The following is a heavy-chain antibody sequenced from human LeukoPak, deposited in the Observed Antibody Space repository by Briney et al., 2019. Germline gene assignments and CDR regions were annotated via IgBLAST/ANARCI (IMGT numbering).Heavy chain of an antibody. D-gene: IGHD4-23*01. CDR3: ASLYVVTTVVN. CDR2: INWNGGST. J-gene: IGHJ4*02. CDR1: GFTFDNYG. V-gene: IGHV3-20*04. Sequence: GGSLLLSCAASGFTFDNYGMSWVRQAPGKGLEWVSGINWNGGSTGYADSVKGRFTISRDNAKNSLYLQMNSLRAEDTALYYCASLYVVTTVVNWGQGTLVTVSS.